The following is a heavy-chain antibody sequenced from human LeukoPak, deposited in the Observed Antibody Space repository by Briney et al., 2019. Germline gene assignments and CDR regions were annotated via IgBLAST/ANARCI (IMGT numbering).Heavy chain of an antibody. Sequence: PGGSLRLSCAASGFTFSSYWMRWVRQAPGKGLLWVSRINSDGGSTSSADSVRGRFIICRDYAKNMLYLQMNSRRAEDTAVYYCARTLYSSGWFDYWGQGTLVTVSS. J-gene: IGHJ4*02. CDR3: ARTLYSSGWFDY. V-gene: IGHV3-74*01. CDR1: GFTFSSYW. D-gene: IGHD6-19*01. CDR2: INSDGGST.